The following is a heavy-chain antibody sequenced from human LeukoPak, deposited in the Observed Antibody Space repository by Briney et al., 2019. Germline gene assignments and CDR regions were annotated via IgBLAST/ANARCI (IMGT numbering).Heavy chain of an antibody. J-gene: IGHJ4*02. CDR3: AREPYSSGWYYFDY. CDR1: GGTFSSYA. V-gene: IGHV1-69*05. Sequence: GASVKVSCKASGGTFSSYAISWVRQDPGQGLEWMGRIIPIFGTANYAQKFQGRVTITTDESTSTAYMELSSLRSEDTAVYYCAREPYSSGWYYFDYWGQGTLVTVSS. CDR2: IIPIFGTA. D-gene: IGHD6-19*01.